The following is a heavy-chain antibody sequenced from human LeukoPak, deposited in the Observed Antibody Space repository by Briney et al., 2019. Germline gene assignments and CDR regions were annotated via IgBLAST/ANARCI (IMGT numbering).Heavy chain of an antibody. D-gene: IGHD3-22*01. CDR3: AREDYYDSGSSDY. J-gene: IGHJ4*02. CDR2: INPSGGST. V-gene: IGHV1-46*01. Sequence: ASVKVSCKASGYTFTSYYMHWVRQAPGQGLEWMAIINPSGGSTNYAQKFQGRVTITRNTSISTAYMELSSLRSEDTAIYYCAREDYYDSGSSDYWGQGTLVTVSS. CDR1: GYTFTSYY.